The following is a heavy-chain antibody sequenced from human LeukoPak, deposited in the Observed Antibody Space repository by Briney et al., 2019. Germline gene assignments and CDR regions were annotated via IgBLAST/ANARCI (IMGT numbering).Heavy chain of an antibody. D-gene: IGHD3-9*01. CDR3: ARQRYFDWSTNFDY. V-gene: IGHV4-34*01. Sequence: SETLSLTCTVSGGSISSHYWSWIRQPPGKGLEWIGEINHSGSTNYNPSLKSRVTISVDTSKNQFSLKLSSVTAADTAVYYCARQRYFDWSTNFDYWGQGTLVTVSS. CDR2: INHSGST. CDR1: GGSISSHY. J-gene: IGHJ4*02.